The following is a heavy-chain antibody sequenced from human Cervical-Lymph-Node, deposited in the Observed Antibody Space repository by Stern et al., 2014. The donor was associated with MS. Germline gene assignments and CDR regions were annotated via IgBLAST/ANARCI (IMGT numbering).Heavy chain of an antibody. CDR2: IFSGGST. CDR3: ARDVRSSWYRWFDP. Sequence: EVQLVESGGGLIQPGGSLRLSCAASGFSVRSNYMRWVRQAPGQGLEWVSVIFSGGSTYYAESEKGRCTISRDNSKNTVYLEMNSLRVEDTAVYDCARDVRSSWYRWFDPWGQGTLVTVSS. V-gene: IGHV3-53*01. CDR1: GFSVRSNY. D-gene: IGHD6-13*01. J-gene: IGHJ5*02.